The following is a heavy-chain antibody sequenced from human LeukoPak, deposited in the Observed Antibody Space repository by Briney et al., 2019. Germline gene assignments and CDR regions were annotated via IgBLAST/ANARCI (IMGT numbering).Heavy chain of an antibody. Sequence: PSETLSLTCTVSGGSISSYYWSWIRQPAGKGLEWIGRIYTSGSTNYNPSLKSRVTMSVDTSKNQFSLKLSSVTAADTAVYYCARTLYYYDSSGYYTSHYFDYWGQGTLVTVSS. V-gene: IGHV4-4*07. D-gene: IGHD3-22*01. CDR2: IYTSGST. CDR3: ARTLYYYDSSGYYTSHYFDY. CDR1: GGSISSYY. J-gene: IGHJ4*02.